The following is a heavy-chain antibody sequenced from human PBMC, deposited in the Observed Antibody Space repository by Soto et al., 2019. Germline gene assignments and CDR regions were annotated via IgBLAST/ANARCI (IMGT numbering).Heavy chain of an antibody. Sequence: QITLKESGPTLVKPTQTLTLTCTFSGFSLSTSGVGVGWIRQPPGKALEWLALIYWDDDKRYSPSLKSRLTITQDASQNQVVLTMTNMYPADTAAYYCAHRPSYCSGGSCYSGFDYWGQGTLVTVSS. CDR1: GFSLSTSGVG. D-gene: IGHD2-15*01. J-gene: IGHJ4*02. V-gene: IGHV2-5*02. CDR3: AHRPSYCSGGSCYSGFDY. CDR2: IYWDDDK.